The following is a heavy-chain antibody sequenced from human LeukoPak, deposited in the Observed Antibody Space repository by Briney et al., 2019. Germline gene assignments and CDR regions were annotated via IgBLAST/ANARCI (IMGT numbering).Heavy chain of an antibody. CDR3: ARVYSSTHNWFDT. Sequence: SETLSLTCTVSGVSITSSTYYWGWIRQSPGKGLEYIACIYYGGKTYYNPSLKGRVTISVDTSKNQFSLRLNTVTAADTALYFCARVYSSTHNWFDTWGQGTQVTVSS. V-gene: IGHV4-39*07. J-gene: IGHJ5*02. CDR1: GVSITSSTYY. CDR2: IYYGGKT. D-gene: IGHD2-2*01.